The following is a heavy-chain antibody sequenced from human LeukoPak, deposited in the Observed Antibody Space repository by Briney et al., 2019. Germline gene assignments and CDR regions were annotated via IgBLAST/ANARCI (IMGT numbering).Heavy chain of an antibody. CDR3: ARAPTSVGYYYDSSGYRD. CDR2: IYTSGST. D-gene: IGHD3-22*01. CDR1: GGSFSGYY. Sequence: SETLSLTCAVYGGSFSGYYWSWIRQPPGKGLEWIGRIYTSGSTNYNPSLKSRVTMSVDTSKNQFSLKLSSVTAADTAVYYCARAPTSVGYYYDSSGYRDWGQGTLVTVSS. J-gene: IGHJ4*02. V-gene: IGHV4-59*10.